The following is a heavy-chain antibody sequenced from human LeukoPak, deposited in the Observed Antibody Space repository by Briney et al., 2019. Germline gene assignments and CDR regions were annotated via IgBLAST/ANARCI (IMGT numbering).Heavy chain of an antibody. CDR2: IWYDGSNK. J-gene: IGHJ4*02. V-gene: IGHV3-33*01. CDR1: GFTFSSYG. D-gene: IGHD3-9*01. Sequence: PGGSLRLSCTASGFTFSSYGMHWVRQASGKGLEWVAVIWYDGSNKYYADSVKGRFTISRDNSKNTLYLQMNSLRAEDTAVYYCARDPGILTGHTSYYFDYWGQGTLVTVSS. CDR3: ARDPGILTGHTSYYFDY.